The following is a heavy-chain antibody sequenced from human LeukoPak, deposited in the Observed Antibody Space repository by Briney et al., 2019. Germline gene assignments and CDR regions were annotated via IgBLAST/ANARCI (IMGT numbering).Heavy chain of an antibody. CDR1: GYTFTSYG. V-gene: IGHV1-18*01. CDR3: ARVSYYDSSGYPDY. J-gene: IGHJ4*02. D-gene: IGHD3-22*01. CDR2: ISAYNGNT. Sequence: ASVKVSCKASGYTFTSYGISWVRQAPGQGLEWMGWISAYNGNTNYAQKLQGRVTMTTDTSTSTAYMELRSLRSDDTAVYYCARVSYYDSSGYPDYWGQGTLVTVSS.